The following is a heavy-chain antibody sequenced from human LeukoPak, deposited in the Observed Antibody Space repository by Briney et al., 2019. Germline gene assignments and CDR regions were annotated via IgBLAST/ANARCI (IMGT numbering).Heavy chain of an antibody. CDR2: IYHSGST. J-gene: IGHJ4*02. CDR1: GYSISSGYY. Sequence: SETLSLTCAVSGYSISSGYYWGWIRQPPGKGLEWIGSIYHSGSTYYNPSLKSRVTISVDTSKNQFSLKLSSVTAADTAVYYCARRKLSRDFAYWGQGTLVTVSS. V-gene: IGHV4-38-2*01. CDR3: ARRKLSRDFAY. D-gene: IGHD2/OR15-2a*01.